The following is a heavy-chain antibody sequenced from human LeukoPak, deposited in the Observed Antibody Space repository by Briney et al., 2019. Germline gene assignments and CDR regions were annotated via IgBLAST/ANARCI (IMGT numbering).Heavy chain of an antibody. J-gene: IGHJ6*03. Sequence: SETLSLTCTVSGGSISSGSYYWSWIRQPAGKGLEWIGRIYTSGSTNYNPSLKSRVTISVDTSKNQFSLKLSSVAAADTAVYYCARETLRYGDYYMDVWGKGTTVTVSS. V-gene: IGHV4-61*02. CDR2: IYTSGST. CDR1: GGSISSGSYY. CDR3: ARETLRYGDYYMDV. D-gene: IGHD4-17*01.